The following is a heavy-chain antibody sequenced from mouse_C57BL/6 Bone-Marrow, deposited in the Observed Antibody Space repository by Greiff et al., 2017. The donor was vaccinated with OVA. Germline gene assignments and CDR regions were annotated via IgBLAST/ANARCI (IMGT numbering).Heavy chain of an antibody. J-gene: IGHJ3*01. D-gene: IGHD2-3*01. Sequence: EVKVVESGGGLVKPGGSLKLSCAASGFTFSDYGMHWVRQAPEKGLEWVAYISSGSSTIYYADTVQGRFTISRDNAKNTLFLQMTSLRSEDTAMYYCARTGLLFSFAYWGQGTLVTVSA. CDR3: ARTGLLFSFAY. V-gene: IGHV5-17*01. CDR1: GFTFSDYG. CDR2: ISSGSSTI.